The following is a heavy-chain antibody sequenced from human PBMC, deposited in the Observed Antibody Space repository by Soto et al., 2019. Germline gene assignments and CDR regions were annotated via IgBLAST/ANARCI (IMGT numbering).Heavy chain of an antibody. J-gene: IGHJ4*02. CDR2: ISGYNNNK. CDR1: GYTFTSYG. Sequence: QIQLVQSGTEVREPGASLQVSCQASGYTFTSYGIIWARQAPGQGLVLMVWISGYNNNKNYAQKYQARGTMTTETSTRTAYIELRSLGSDVTAVYSSARVGAISAAEGDNWGQGTLVTVSS. V-gene: IGHV1-18*01. CDR3: ARVGAISAAEGDN. D-gene: IGHD6-13*01.